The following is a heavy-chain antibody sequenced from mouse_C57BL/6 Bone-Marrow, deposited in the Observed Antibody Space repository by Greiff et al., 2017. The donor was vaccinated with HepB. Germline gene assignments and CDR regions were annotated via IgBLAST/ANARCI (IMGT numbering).Heavy chain of an antibody. CDR2: ITNGGGGT. Sequence: EVKLVESGGGLVQPGGSLKLSCAASGFTFSSYTMSWVRQTPEKRLEWVAYITNGGGGTYYPDTVKGRFTISRDNAKNTLYLQMSSLKSDDTAMYYGSRRGGNYGDWHFDVGGAGTTVTVSS. CDR1: GFTFSSYT. D-gene: IGHD2-1*01. CDR3: SRRGGNYGDWHFDV. J-gene: IGHJ1*01. V-gene: IGHV5-12-2*01.